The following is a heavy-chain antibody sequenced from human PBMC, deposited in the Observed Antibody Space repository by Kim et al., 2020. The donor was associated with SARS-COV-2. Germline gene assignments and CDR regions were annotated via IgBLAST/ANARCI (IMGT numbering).Heavy chain of an antibody. CDR2: ISYDGSNK. J-gene: IGHJ6*02. Sequence: GGSLRLSCAASGFTFSSYGMHWVRQAPGKGLEWVAVISYDGSNKYYADSVKGRFTISRDNSKNTLYLQMNSLRAEDTAVYYCAKDRGGSSWIKSYYYYGMDVWGQGTTVTVSS. V-gene: IGHV3-30*18. CDR1: GFTFSSYG. CDR3: AKDRGGSSWIKSYYYYGMDV. D-gene: IGHD6-13*01.